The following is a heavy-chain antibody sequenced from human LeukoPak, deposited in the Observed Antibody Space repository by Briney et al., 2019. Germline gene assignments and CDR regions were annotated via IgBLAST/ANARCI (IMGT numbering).Heavy chain of an antibody. J-gene: IGHJ4*02. CDR2: LSGSSSYI. CDR1: GFTFSTST. Sequence: GGSLRLSCAASGFTFSTSTMSWVRRATGKGLEWVSSLSGSSSYIYYADSVKGRFTISRDNAKKSLYLQMDSLRAEDTAIYFCATEWALAQNWGQGTLVTVSS. V-gene: IGHV3-21*01. CDR3: ATEWALAQN. D-gene: IGHD1-26*01.